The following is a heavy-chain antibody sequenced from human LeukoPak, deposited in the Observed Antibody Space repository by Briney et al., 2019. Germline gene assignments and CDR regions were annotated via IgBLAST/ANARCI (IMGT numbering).Heavy chain of an antibody. CDR3: ARHGQNDGYPLDY. CDR2: IHHSGTT. V-gene: IGHV4-38-2*01. Sequence: SETLSLTCAVSGYSISSGYSWGWIRQPPGKGLEWIGHIHHSGTTYYSPSLKSRVTISVDTSKNHFSLNLSSVTAADTAIYYCARHGQNDGYPLDYWGQGTLVSVSS. D-gene: IGHD5-24*01. CDR1: GYSISSGYS. J-gene: IGHJ4*02.